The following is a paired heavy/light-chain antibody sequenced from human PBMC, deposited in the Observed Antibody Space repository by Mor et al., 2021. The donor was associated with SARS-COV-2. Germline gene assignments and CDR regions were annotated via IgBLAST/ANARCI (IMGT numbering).Heavy chain of an antibody. CDR2: INPSGST. J-gene: IGHJ3*02. CDR1: DGSFSGYY. D-gene: IGHD3-10*01. Sequence: QVQLQQWGAGLLKPSETLSLTCAVYDGSFSGYYWSWIRQPPGKGLEWIGEINPSGSTNYNPSLKSRVTISIDTSKNQFSLKVNSVTAADTAVYYCARHLRPGEPNDAFDMWGQGTMVTVSS. V-gene: IGHV4-34*01. CDR3: ARHLRPGEPNDAFDM.
Light chain of an antibody. J-gene: IGKJ4*01. V-gene: IGKV1-33*01. CDR3: QQYAHLPLT. CDR1: QDVSDY. CDR2: DAS. Sequence: DIQMTQSPSSLSASVGDRVTITCQASQDVSDYLNWYQQRPGKAPKLLIYDASNLETGVPSRFSGSGSGTDFAFTISSLQPGDIATYYCQQYAHLPLTFGGGTKVEI.